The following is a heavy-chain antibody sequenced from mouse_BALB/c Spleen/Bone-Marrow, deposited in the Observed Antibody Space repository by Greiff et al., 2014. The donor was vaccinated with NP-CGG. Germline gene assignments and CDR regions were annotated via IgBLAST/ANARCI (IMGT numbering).Heavy chain of an antibody. D-gene: IGHD1-2*01. CDR1: GFDFSRYW. CDR3: ARPGYYGYQDV. V-gene: IGHV4-1*02. Sequence: EVQLQQSGGGLVQPGGSLKLSCAASGFDFSRYWMTWVRQAPGKGLEWIGEINPDSSAINYTPSLKEKFIISRDNAKNTRYLQMSKVRSEDTALYYCARPGYYGYQDVWGAGTTVTVSS. CDR2: INPDSSAI. J-gene: IGHJ1*01.